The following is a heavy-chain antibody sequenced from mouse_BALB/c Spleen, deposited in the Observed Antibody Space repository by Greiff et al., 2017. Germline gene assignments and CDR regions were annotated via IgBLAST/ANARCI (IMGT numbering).Heavy chain of an antibody. J-gene: IGHJ3*01. CDR1: GFAFSSYD. V-gene: IGHV5-12-1*01. CDR2: ISSGGGST. CDR3: AREGGKEDWFAY. Sequence: EVMLVESGGGLVKPGGSLKLSCAASGFAFSSYDMSWVRQTPEKRLEWVSYISSGGGSTYYPDTVKGRFTISRDNAKNTLYLQMSSLKSEDTAMYYCAREGGKEDWFAYWGQGTLVTVSA.